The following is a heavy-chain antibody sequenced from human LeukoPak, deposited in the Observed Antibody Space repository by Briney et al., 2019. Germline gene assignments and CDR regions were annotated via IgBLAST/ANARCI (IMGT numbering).Heavy chain of an antibody. V-gene: IGHV4-59*01. D-gene: IGHD3-3*01. CDR2: IYYSGST. CDR1: GGSISSYY. Sequence: PSETLSLTCTVSGGSISSYYWSWIRQPPGKGLGWVGYIYYSGSTNYNPSLKSRVTISVDTSKKQFSLKLSSVTAADTAVYYCASEPYDFWSGYYNRRWFDPWGQGTLVTVSS. J-gene: IGHJ5*02. CDR3: ASEPYDFWSGYYNRRWFDP.